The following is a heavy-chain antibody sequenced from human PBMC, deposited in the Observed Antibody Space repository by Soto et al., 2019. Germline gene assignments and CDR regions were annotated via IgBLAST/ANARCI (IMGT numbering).Heavy chain of an antibody. CDR3: ARGTSWQLPFDY. D-gene: IGHD6-13*01. CDR1: SDSISSYY. CDR2: ISYSGST. V-gene: IGHV4-59*01. Sequence: LSLTCTVSSDSISSYYWSWIRQPPGKRLEWIGYISYSGSTDYNPSLKSRVTISGDTSKNQFSLKVSSVTAADTAVYYCARGTSWQLPFDYWGQGTLVTVSS. J-gene: IGHJ4*02.